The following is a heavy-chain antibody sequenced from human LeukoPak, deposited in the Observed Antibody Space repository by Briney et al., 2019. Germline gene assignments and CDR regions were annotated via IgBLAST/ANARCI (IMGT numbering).Heavy chain of an antibody. Sequence: SQTLSLTCAISGDSVSSNSVGWHWIRQSPSRGLEWLGRTYYRSKWYIDYAVSVKSRITINPDTSKNQFSLQLNSVTPEDTAMNYCASRHYYGWDVWGQGTTVTVSS. CDR3: ASRHYYGWDV. CDR2: TYYRSKWYI. CDR1: GDSVSSNSVG. V-gene: IGHV6-1*01. J-gene: IGHJ6*02.